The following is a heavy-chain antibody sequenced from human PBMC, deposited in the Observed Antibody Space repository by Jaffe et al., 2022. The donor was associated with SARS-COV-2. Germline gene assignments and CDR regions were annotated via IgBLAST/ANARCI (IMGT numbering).Heavy chain of an antibody. Sequence: EVQLVESGGGLVQPGGSLRLSCAASRFTFSSYWMSWVRQVPGKGLEWVANIKQDGSEKYYVDSVKGRFTISRDNAKDSLYLQMNSLKVEDTAVYYCARGVGTVTTAQCFDYWGQGALVTVSS. J-gene: IGHJ4*02. CDR2: IKQDGSEK. CDR3: ARGVGTVTTAQCFDY. CDR1: RFTFSSYW. D-gene: IGHD4-17*01. V-gene: IGHV3-7*01.